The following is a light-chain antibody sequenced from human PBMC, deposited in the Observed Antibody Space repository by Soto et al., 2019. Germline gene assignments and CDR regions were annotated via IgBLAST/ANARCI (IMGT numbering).Light chain of an antibody. CDR3: CSYAGSYTLYV. CDR1: RSDVGGYNY. J-gene: IGLJ1*01. V-gene: IGLV2-8*01. CDR2: EVS. Sequence: QSALTQPASVSGSPGQSITISCTGTRSDVGGYNYVSWYQQQSGKAPNLMIYEVSKRPSGVPDRFSGSKSGNTASLTVSGLQAEDEADYYCCSYAGSYTLYVFGTGTKVTVL.